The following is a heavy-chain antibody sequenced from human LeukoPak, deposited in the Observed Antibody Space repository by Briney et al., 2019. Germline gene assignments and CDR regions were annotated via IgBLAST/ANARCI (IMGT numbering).Heavy chain of an antibody. CDR1: GFSFSGST. CDR3: TTGSGVKWLSEH. D-gene: IGHD3-22*01. CDR2: IRSKANNYAT. J-gene: IGHJ4*02. Sequence: PGGSLKLSCAASGFSFSGSTMHWVRQASGKGLEWVGLIRSKANNYATAYAASVKGRFTISRDDSKNTAYLQMNSLKTEDTAVYYCTTGSGVKWLSEHWGQGTLVTVSS. V-gene: IGHV3-73*01.